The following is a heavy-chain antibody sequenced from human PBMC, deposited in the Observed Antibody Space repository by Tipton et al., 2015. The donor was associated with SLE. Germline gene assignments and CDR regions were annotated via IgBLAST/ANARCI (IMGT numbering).Heavy chain of an antibody. CDR2: ISSDGTET. CDR1: GFTFIDYW. D-gene: IGHD6-19*01. V-gene: IGHV3-74*01. J-gene: IGHJ2*01. CDR3: VRDPNRRGWYGHFDL. Sequence: GSLRLSCTASGFTFIDYWIHWVRQAPGKGLVWVSRISSDGTETNYGDSVRGRFTISRDNSENTLYLQMNGLRVEDTALYYCVRDPNRRGWYGHFDLWGRGSLVTVSS.